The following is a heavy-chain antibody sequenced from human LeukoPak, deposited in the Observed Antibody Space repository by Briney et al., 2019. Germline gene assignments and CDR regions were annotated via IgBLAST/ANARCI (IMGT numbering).Heavy chain of an antibody. D-gene: IGHD1-26*01. Sequence: GGSLRLFCVVSGFSFDDYAIHWVRQGPGKALEWVSVISWDGNKVAYADSVKGRFTISRDNAKNSLYLQMTSLRPEDTAFYYCAKDRPVATTLHHFDHWGLGTLVTVSS. CDR2: ISWDGNKV. CDR1: GFSFDDYA. CDR3: AKDRPVATTLHHFDH. V-gene: IGHV3-9*01. J-gene: IGHJ4*02.